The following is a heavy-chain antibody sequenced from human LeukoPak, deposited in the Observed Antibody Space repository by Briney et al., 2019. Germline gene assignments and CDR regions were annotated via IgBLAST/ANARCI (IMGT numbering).Heavy chain of an antibody. CDR1: GYIXISYG. CDR2: ISAYNGNT. CDR3: ARDVRGIVGMDYFDY. Sequence: ASVKVSCKASGYIXISYGISWVRQAPGQGLEWMGWISAYNGNTKYAQKLQGRVTMTTDTSTSTAYMELRSLRSDDTAVYYCARDVRGIVGMDYFDYWGQGTLVTVSS. D-gene: IGHD3-22*01. V-gene: IGHV1-18*01. J-gene: IGHJ4*02.